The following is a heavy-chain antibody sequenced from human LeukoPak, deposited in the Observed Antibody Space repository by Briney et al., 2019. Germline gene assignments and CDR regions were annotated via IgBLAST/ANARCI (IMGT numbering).Heavy chain of an antibody. CDR2: INPNSGGT. V-gene: IGHV1-2*02. D-gene: IGHD6-13*01. CDR3: AREIAAAGTNAFDI. J-gene: IGHJ3*02. Sequence: ASVKVSCKASGGTFSSYAISWVRQAPGQGLEWMGWINPNSGGTNYAQKFQGRVTMTRDTSISTAYMELSRLRSDDTAVYYCAREIAAAGTNAFDIWGQGTMVTVSS. CDR1: GGTFSSYA.